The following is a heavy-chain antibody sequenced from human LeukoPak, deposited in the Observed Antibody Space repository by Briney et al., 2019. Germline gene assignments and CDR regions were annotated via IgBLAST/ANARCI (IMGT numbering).Heavy chain of an antibody. D-gene: IGHD3-16*01. CDR1: EFTFSTYE. V-gene: IGHV3-48*03. Sequence: GGSLRLSCGVSEFTFSTYEMNWVRQAPGKRLEWVSYISTSGSTKYYADSVKGRFTVSRDNAKNSLYLQMNSLRAEDTAVYYCAREGESSNVFDIWGQGTMVTVSS. J-gene: IGHJ3*02. CDR2: ISTSGSTK. CDR3: AREGESSNVFDI.